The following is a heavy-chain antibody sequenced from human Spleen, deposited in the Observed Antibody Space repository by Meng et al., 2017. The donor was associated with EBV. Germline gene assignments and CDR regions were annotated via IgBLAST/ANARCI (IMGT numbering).Heavy chain of an antibody. CDR2: IYYGGST. CDR1: GGSFDSLNYY. D-gene: IGHD3-22*01. V-gene: IGHV4-30-4*01. CDR3: ARDDSRYFDQ. J-gene: IGHJ4*02. Sequence: VQLQESAPGLLKPSQTLSLPCAVSGGSFDSLNYYWSWIRQPPGKGLEWIGHIYYGGSTFYNPSLKSRVTISIDTSKNQFSLKLTSVTATDTAVYFCARDDSRYFDQWGQGTLVTVSS.